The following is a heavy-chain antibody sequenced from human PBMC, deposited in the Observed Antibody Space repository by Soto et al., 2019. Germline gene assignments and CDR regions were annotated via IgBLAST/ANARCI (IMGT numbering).Heavy chain of an antibody. D-gene: IGHD3-3*01. CDR3: AKGEGGSPIYYDFYR. J-gene: IGHJ4*02. CDR2: IRSGGGST. CDR1: GFTFSSYA. V-gene: IGHV3-23*01. Sequence: EVQLLESGGDLVQPGGSLRLSCAASGFTFSSYAMTWVRQAPGKGLEWVSAIRSGGGSTFYTDSVEGRFTISRDNSKNTLYLQMNSLRAEDTAVYYCAKGEGGSPIYYDFYRGGQGTLVTVSS.